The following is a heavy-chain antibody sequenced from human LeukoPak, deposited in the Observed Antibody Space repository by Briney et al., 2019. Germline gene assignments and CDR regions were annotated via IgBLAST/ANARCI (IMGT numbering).Heavy chain of an antibody. Sequence: SETLSLTCTVSGGSISSYYWSWIRQPPGKGLEWIGYNYYSGSTNYNPSLKSRVTISVDTSKNQFSLKLSSVTAADTAVYYCARSTYYDFWSGLVYYMDVWGKGTTVTVSS. J-gene: IGHJ6*03. D-gene: IGHD3-3*01. CDR3: ARSTYYDFWSGLVYYMDV. V-gene: IGHV4-59*01. CDR1: GGSISSYY. CDR2: NYYSGST.